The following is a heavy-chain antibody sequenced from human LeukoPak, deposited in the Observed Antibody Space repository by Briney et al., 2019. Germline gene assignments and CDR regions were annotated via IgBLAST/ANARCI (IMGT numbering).Heavy chain of an antibody. Sequence: SETLSLTCTVSGGSISSYYWSWIRQPPGKGLEWIGYIYYSGSTNSNPSLKSRVTMSVDTSKNQFSLKLSSVTAADTAVYYCAGDFSYGSRFDYWGQGTLVTVSS. J-gene: IGHJ4*02. CDR1: GGSISSYY. D-gene: IGHD3-10*01. CDR2: IYYSGST. V-gene: IGHV4-59*12. CDR3: AGDFSYGSRFDY.